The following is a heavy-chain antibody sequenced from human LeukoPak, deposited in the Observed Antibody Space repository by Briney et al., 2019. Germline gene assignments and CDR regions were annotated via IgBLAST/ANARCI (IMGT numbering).Heavy chain of an antibody. CDR1: GGSISTYC. D-gene: IGHD6-19*01. V-gene: IGHV4-4*07. Sequence: PSETLSLTCTVSGGSISTYCWSWIRQPAGKGLEWIGHICTSGSTNYNPSLKSRVTMSVDTSKNQFSLKLSSVTAADTAVYYCARVAQKLERIAVAATSTWRANWYFDLWGRGTLVTVSS. J-gene: IGHJ2*01. CDR2: ICTSGST. CDR3: ARVAQKLERIAVAATSTWRANWYFDL.